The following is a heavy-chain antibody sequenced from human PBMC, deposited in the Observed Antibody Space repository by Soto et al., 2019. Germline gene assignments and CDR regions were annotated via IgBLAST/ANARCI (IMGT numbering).Heavy chain of an antibody. J-gene: IGHJ4*02. CDR1: GFTLSSYA. CDR2: IIGSGENT. V-gene: IGHV3-23*01. CDR3: AKEPTAVDPRDLFGGNPPADY. Sequence: EVQLLESGGALLQPGGSLRLSCAASGFTLSSYAMNWVRQTPGKGLQWVSSIIGSGENTYYADSVKGRFTISRDNSKDILYLHMNGLTVEDTAMYYCAKEPTAVDPRDLFGGNPPADYWVQGTMVTVSS. D-gene: IGHD2-15*01.